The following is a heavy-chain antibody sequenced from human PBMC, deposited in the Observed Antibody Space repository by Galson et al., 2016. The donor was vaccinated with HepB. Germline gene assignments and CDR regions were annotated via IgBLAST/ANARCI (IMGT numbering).Heavy chain of an antibody. J-gene: IGHJ4*02. Sequence: LRLSCAASGFTFSSYAMSWVRQAPGKGLEWVGTIFYTGTTYYSPSLKRRVNVSVDTSRNQFSLKLTSVTAADTAVYFCARLMAIGAFDYWGQGILVTVSS. D-gene: IGHD5-24*01. CDR2: IFYTGTT. V-gene: IGHV4-30-2*03. CDR1: GFTFSSYA. CDR3: ARLMAIGAFDY.